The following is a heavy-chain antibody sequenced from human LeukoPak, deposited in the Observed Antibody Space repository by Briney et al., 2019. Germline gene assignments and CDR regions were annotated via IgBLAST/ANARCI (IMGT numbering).Heavy chain of an antibody. D-gene: IGHD3-22*01. CDR2: IRSKAYAGTT. V-gene: IGHV3-49*03. CDR3: TRAHYYDSRGYPPPLDY. CDR1: GFTFGDYA. Sequence: GRSLRLSCTASGFTFGDYAMSWFRQAPGKGLEWVGFIRSKAYAGTTEYAASVKGRFTISRDDSKSIAYLQMNSLKTEDTAVYYCTRAHYYDSRGYPPPLDYWGQGTLVTVSS. J-gene: IGHJ4*02.